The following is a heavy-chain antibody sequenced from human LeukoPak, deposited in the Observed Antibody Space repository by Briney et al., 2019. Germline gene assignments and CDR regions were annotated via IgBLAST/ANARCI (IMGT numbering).Heavy chain of an antibody. CDR1: GFTFSSYG. CDR3: AKYSSSWSQYNWLDP. D-gene: IGHD6-13*01. J-gene: IGHJ5*02. CDR2: IWYDGNNK. V-gene: IGHV3-33*06. Sequence: PGGSLRLSCVASGFTFSSYGMHWVRQAPGKGLEWVAVIWYDGNNKYYADSVKGRFTISRDNSKNTVYLKMNSLRAEDTAVYYCAKYSSSWSQYNWLDPWGQGTLVTVSS.